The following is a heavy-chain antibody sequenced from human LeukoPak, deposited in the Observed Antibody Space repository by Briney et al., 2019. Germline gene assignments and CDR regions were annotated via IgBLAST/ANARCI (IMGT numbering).Heavy chain of an antibody. D-gene: IGHD1-26*01. J-gene: IGHJ6*03. CDR2: ISSSSGST. CDR1: GFTFSSYA. V-gene: IGHV3-23*01. Sequence: GGSLRLSCAASGFTFSSYAMSWVRQAPGKGLEWVSAISSSSGSTYYADSVKYADSVKGRFTFSRDNSKNTLYLQMNSLRAEDTAVYYCAAHSIVGPTGSHYYYYMDVWGKGTTVTVSS. CDR3: AAHSIVGPTGSHYYYYMDV.